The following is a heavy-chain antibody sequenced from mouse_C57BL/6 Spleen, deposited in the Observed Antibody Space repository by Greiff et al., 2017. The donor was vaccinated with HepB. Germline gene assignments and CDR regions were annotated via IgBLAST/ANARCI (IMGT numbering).Heavy chain of an antibody. J-gene: IGHJ1*03. CDR3: ARSLSTVVARGYFDV. Sequence: EVKVEESGGGLVQPGGSLSLSCAASGFTFTDYYMSWVRQPPGKALEWLGFIRNKANGYTTEYSASVKGRFTISRDNSQSILYLQMNALRAEDSATYYCARSLSTVVARGYFDVWGTGTTVTVSS. D-gene: IGHD1-1*01. CDR2: IRNKANGYTT. CDR1: GFTFTDYY. V-gene: IGHV7-3*01.